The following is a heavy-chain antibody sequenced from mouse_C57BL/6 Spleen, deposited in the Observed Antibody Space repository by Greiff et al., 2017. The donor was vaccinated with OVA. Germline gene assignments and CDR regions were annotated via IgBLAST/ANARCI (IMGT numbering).Heavy chain of an antibody. CDR3: AREGVSWDGYFDY. D-gene: IGHD4-1*01. CDR1: GYTFTSYW. J-gene: IGHJ2*01. CDR2: INPSNGGT. Sequence: QVQLQQPGTELVKPGASVKLSCKASGYTFTSYWMHWVKQRPGQGLEWIGNINPSNGGTNYNEKFKSKATLTVDKSSSTAYMQLSSLTSEDAAVYDCAREGVSWDGYFDYWGQGTTLTVSS. V-gene: IGHV1-53*01.